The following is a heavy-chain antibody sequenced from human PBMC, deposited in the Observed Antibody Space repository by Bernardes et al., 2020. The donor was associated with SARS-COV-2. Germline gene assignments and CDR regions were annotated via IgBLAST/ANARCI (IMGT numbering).Heavy chain of an antibody. J-gene: IGHJ4*02. CDR2: INKDGGEK. CDR3: ARLPAVTGRYYFDY. CDR1: GFTFDSHW. Sequence: RGSLRLSCAPSGFTFDSHWMSWVRQAREAPGNGLEWVANINKDGGEKYYVDSVKGRFTISRDNAKNSLFLQMNSLRAEDTAVYYCARLPAVTGRYYFDYWGRGTLVTVSS. V-gene: IGHV3-7*03. D-gene: IGHD2-2*01.